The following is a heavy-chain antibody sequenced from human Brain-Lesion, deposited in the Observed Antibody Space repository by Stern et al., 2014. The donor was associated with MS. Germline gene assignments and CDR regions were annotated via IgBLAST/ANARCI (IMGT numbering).Heavy chain of an antibody. V-gene: IGHV1-2*02. J-gene: IGHJ6*02. CDR2: INPNTGGT. CDR1: GYIFTGYY. Sequence: QVQLMQSGAEVKKPGASVKVSCKTSGYIFTGYYIHWVRQAPGQGLEWMALINPNTGGTKYAQKFQGRITMSRDTSISTAYVDLSSLTSDDTAVYYCARDQRGITIFGVVTDYYYLGMDVWGQGTTVTVSS. CDR3: ARDQRGITIFGVVTDYYYLGMDV. D-gene: IGHD3-3*01.